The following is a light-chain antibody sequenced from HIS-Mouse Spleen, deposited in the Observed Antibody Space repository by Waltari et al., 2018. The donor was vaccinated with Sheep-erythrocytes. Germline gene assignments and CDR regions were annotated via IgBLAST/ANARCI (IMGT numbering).Light chain of an antibody. CDR3: CSYAGSYNHV. CDR2: DVS. CDR1: SSDVGGCNY. J-gene: IGLJ1*01. Sequence: QSALTPPRSVSGSPGQSVTISCTGTSSDVGGCNYVSWYQQHPGKAPKLMIYDVSKRPSGVPDRFSGSKSGNTASLTISGLQAEDEADYYCCSYAGSYNHVFATGTKVTVL. V-gene: IGLV2-11*01.